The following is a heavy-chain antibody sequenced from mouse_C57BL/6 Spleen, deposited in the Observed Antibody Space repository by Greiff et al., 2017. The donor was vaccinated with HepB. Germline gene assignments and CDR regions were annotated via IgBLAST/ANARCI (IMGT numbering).Heavy chain of an antibody. CDR3: ARSHYYGSSYVFAY. V-gene: IGHV2-6*03. D-gene: IGHD1-1*01. Sequence: QVQLQQSGPGLVAPSQSLSITCTVSGFSLTSYGVHWVRQTPGKGLEWLVVIWSDGSTTYNSALKSRLSISKDNSKSQVFLKMNSLQTDDTAMYYGARSHYYGSSYVFAYWGQGTLVTVSA. CDR1: GFSLTSYG. CDR2: IWSDGST. J-gene: IGHJ3*01.